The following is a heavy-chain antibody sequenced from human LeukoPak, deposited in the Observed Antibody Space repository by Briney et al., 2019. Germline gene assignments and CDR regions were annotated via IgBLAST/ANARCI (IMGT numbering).Heavy chain of an antibody. CDR3: ARDYCTSTSCFPGPLDY. V-gene: IGHV3-30-3*01. CDR2: ISYDGSNK. J-gene: IGHJ4*02. Sequence: PGGSLRLSCAASGFTLSTYTMHWVRQAPGKGLEWVALISYDGSNKYYPDSVKGRFTISRDNSKDTLYVQMNSLRAEDTAVYYCARDYCTSTSCFPGPLDYWGQGALVTVSS. CDR1: GFTLSTYT. D-gene: IGHD2-2*01.